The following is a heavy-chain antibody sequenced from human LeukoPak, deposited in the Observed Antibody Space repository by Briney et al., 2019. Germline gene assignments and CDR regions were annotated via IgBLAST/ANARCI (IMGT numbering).Heavy chain of an antibody. J-gene: IGHJ4*02. Sequence: ASVKVSCKASGYTFTGYYMHWVRQAPGQGLEWMGWINPNSGGTNYAQKFQGRVTMTRNTPISTAYMELSRLRSDDTAVYYCARDLRYSRGWRGGVLNYWGQGTLVTVSS. D-gene: IGHD6-19*01. V-gene: IGHV1-2*02. CDR3: ARDLRYSRGWRGGVLNY. CDR2: INPNSGGT. CDR1: GYTFTGYY.